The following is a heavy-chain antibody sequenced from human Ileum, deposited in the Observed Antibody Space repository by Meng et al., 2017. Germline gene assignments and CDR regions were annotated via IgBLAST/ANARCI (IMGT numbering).Heavy chain of an antibody. CDR1: GVSINDYY. J-gene: IGHJ5*02. Sequence: QVPLRASGPDLVGPSDTLSLTCSVSGVSINDYYWGWVRQPAGKGLEWIGRIFTNGDTNSNPSLKSRVTMSLDTSKNSFSLRLSSVTAADTAVYYCARVPPANDALDLRGQGTLVTVSS. CDR3: ARVPPANDALDL. CDR2: IFTNGDT. V-gene: IGHV4-4*07.